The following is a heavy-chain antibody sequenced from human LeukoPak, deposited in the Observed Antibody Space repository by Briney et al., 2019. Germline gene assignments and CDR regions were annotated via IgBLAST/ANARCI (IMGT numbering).Heavy chain of an antibody. CDR2: ISSSGGTT. CDR3: ARDESVDNDAFAI. CDR1: RFTFSDYY. V-gene: IGHV3-11*04. J-gene: IGHJ3*02. Sequence: GGSLRLSCAASRFTFSDYYMTWIRQAPGKGLEWLSYISSSGGTTYYADSVKGRFTISRGNAKNSLYLQMNSLRAEDTAVYYCARDESVDNDAFAIWGQRTMVTVSS. D-gene: IGHD3-22*01.